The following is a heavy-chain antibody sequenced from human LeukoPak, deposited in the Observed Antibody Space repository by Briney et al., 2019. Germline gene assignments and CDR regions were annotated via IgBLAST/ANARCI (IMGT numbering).Heavy chain of an antibody. CDR3: SRHEALPGDY. D-gene: IGHD2-21*02. CDR1: GFTFSGST. J-gene: IGHJ4*02. V-gene: IGHV3-73*01. CDR2: IRTKANNYAT. Sequence: GGSLRLSCAASGFTFSGSTVHWVRQASGKGLDWVGHIRTKANNYATAYAASVKGRFTISRDDSKNTAYLQMNSVKIEDTAVYYCSRHEALPGDYWGQGTLVTVSS.